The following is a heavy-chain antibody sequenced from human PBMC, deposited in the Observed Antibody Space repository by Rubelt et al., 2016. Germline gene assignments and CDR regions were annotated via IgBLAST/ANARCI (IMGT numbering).Heavy chain of an antibody. D-gene: IGHD3-16*01. V-gene: IGHV4-34*01. J-gene: IGHJ5*02. CDR2: INHSGST. Sequence: QVQLQQWGAGLLKPSETLSLTCAVYGGSFSGYYWSWIRQPPGKGLEWIGEINHSGSTNYNPSLKSRVTISVDTSKNQFSLKLSSVTAADTAVYFCARHRIVRDMTLGGWFDPWGQGTLATVSS. CDR1: GGSFSGYY. CDR3: ARHRIVRDMTLGGWFDP.